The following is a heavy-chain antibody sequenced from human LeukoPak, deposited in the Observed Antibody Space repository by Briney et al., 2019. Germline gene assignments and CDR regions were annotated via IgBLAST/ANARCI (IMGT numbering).Heavy chain of an antibody. J-gene: IGHJ4*02. CDR1: GFTFSSYA. Sequence: GGSLRLSCAASGFTFSSYAMSWVRQAPGKGLEWVSAISGSGGSTYYADSVKGRFTISRDNSKNTLYLQMNSLRAEDTAVYYCARVEDIVVVPAAPPLGYWGQGTLVTVSS. D-gene: IGHD2-2*01. CDR3: ARVEDIVVVPAAPPLGY. V-gene: IGHV3-23*01. CDR2: ISGSGGST.